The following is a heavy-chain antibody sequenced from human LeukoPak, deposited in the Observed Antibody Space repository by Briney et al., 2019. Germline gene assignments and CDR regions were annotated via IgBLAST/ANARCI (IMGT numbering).Heavy chain of an antibody. CDR1: GGSISCSRYY. Sequence: SETLSLTCTISGGSISCSRYYWGWIRQPPGKGLEWIGSIYYTGSTNYNPSLKSRVTITVDTSKNQFSLKVTSVTAADTAVYYCARVKQWPVLEYYYMDVWGKGTTVIVSS. CDR3: ARVKQWPVLEYYYMDV. CDR2: IYYTGST. J-gene: IGHJ6*03. D-gene: IGHD6-19*01. V-gene: IGHV4-39*07.